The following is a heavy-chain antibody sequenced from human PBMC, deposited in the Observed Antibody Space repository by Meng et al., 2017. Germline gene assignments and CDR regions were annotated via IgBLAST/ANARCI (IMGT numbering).Heavy chain of an antibody. CDR1: GGTFSSYA. CDR2: IIPIFGTA. CDR3: ARGSGPGRDILTGPLDY. D-gene: IGHD3-9*01. Sequence: SVKVSCKASGGTFSSYAISWVRQAPGQGLEWMGGIIPIFGTANYAQKFQSRVTITTDESASTAYMELSSLRSEDTAVYYCARGSGPGRDILTGPLDYWGQGTLVTVSS. V-gene: IGHV1-69*05. J-gene: IGHJ4*02.